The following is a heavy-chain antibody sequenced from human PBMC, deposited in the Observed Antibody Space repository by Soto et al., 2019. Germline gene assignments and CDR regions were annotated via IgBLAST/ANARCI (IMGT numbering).Heavy chain of an antibody. V-gene: IGHV3-64*01. D-gene: IGHD2-21*02. J-gene: IGHJ4*02. CDR3: ARDQADYRGDWPLDF. CDR1: GFTFSSYA. Sequence: GSLRLSCAASGFTFSSYAMHWVRQAPGKGLEYVSAISSNGGSTYYANSVKGRFTISRDNSKNTLYLQMGSLRAEDMAVYYCARDQADYRGDWPLDFWGQGTLVTVSS. CDR2: ISSNGGST.